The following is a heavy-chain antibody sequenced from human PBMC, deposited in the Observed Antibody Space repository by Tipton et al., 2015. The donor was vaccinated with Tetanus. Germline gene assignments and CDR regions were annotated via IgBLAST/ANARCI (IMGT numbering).Heavy chain of an antibody. CDR3: ARDQGGGRVVRLNWFDP. D-gene: IGHD6-6*01. J-gene: IGHJ5*02. Sequence: VKPSETLSLTCGVSGVSIRSSSYFWGWIRQPPGEGLEWIGHIFYTGSSHYNPSLEGRVTMSVDTSKNQFSLKLSSVTAADTAVYYCARDQGGGRVVRLNWFDPWGQGILVTVSS. CDR2: IFYTGSS. V-gene: IGHV4-39*07. CDR1: GVSIRSSSYF.